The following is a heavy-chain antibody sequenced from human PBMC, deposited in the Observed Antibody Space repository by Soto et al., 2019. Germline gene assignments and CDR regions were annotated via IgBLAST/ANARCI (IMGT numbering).Heavy chain of an antibody. Sequence: GASVKVSCKASGYTFTSYAMHLVRQAPGQRLEWMGWINAGNGNTKYSQKFQGRVTITRDTSASTAYMELSSLRSEDTAVYYCARLAYYYDSSGYPSYGMDVWGQGTTVTVSS. CDR3: ARLAYYYDSSGYPSYGMDV. D-gene: IGHD3-22*01. CDR2: INAGNGNT. CDR1: GYTFTSYA. J-gene: IGHJ6*02. V-gene: IGHV1-3*01.